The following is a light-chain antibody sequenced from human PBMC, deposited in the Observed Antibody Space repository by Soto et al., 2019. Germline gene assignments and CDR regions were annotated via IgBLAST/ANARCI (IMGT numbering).Light chain of an antibody. V-gene: IGKV3-20*01. CDR3: QQCATSPWT. Sequence: EIVLTQSPGSLSLSPGERATLSCSASSSVPSIYLAWYQQKPGQAPRVLIYATSSRATGIPDRFSGSGSGTDFTLTISRLEPEDFALYFCQQCATSPWTFGQGTKVEIK. J-gene: IGKJ1*01. CDR2: ATS. CDR1: SSVPSIY.